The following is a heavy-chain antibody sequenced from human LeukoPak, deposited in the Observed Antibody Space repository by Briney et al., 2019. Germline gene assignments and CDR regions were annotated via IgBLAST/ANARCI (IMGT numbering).Heavy chain of an antibody. Sequence: SGTLSLTCAVPGGSISSSNWWSWVRQPPGKGLEWIGEIYHSGSTNYNPSLKSRVTISVDKSKNQPSLKLSSVTAADTAVYYCARGYSYGFNWFDPWGQGTLVTVSS. CDR3: ARGYSYGFNWFDP. CDR1: GGSISSSNW. D-gene: IGHD5-18*01. V-gene: IGHV4-4*02. CDR2: IYHSGST. J-gene: IGHJ5*02.